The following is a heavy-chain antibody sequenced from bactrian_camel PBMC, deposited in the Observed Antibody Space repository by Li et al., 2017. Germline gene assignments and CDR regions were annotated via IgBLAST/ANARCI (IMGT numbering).Heavy chain of an antibody. D-gene: IGHD5*01. J-gene: IGHJ4*01. Sequence: VQLVESGGGSVQPGGSLRLSCTGSGFIFVSAVEWFRQVDGHTCELVSRINLDGTTYYTDSLKGRFTISQDNAKKTVYLQMNSLKPEDTAMYYCAADFVSTLSSMGWVRTPDYTYRGQGTQVTVS. CDR3: AADFVSTLSSMGWVRTPDYTY. V-gene: IGHV3S9*01. CDR2: INLDGTT. CDR1: GFIFVSA.